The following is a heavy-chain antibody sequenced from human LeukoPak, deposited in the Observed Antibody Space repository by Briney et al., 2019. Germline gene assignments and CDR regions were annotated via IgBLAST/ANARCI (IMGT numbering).Heavy chain of an antibody. Sequence: PSETLSLTCTVSGGSISSSSYYWGWIRQPPGKGLEWIGSIYYSGSTYYNPSLKSRVTISVDKSKNQFSLKLSSVTAADTAVYYCARGNTGYSHSNWFDPWGQGTLVTVSS. V-gene: IGHV4-39*07. J-gene: IGHJ5*02. CDR1: GGSISSSSYY. D-gene: IGHD6-13*01. CDR3: ARGNTGYSHSNWFDP. CDR2: IYYSGST.